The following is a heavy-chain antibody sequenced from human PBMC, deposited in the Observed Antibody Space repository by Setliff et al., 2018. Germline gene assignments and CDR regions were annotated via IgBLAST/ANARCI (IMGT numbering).Heavy chain of an antibody. D-gene: IGHD3-16*01. CDR3: ARLRGAFDY. V-gene: IGHV4-39*07. J-gene: IGHJ4*02. CDR2: IYYSGST. Sequence: SETLSLTCTVSGGSISSSSYYWGWIRQPPGKGLEWIGSIYYSGSTYYNPSLKSRVTISVDTSKNQFSLRLNSATAADTAVYYCARLRGAFDYWGQGTLVTLSS. CDR1: GGSISSSSYY.